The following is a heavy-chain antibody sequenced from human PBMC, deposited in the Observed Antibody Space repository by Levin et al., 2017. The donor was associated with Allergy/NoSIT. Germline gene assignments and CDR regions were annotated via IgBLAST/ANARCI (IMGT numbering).Heavy chain of an antibody. J-gene: IGHJ4*02. D-gene: IGHD2-15*01. CDR2: INHSGST. CDR3: ARRYCSGGSCYLEFYYFDY. CDR1: GGSFSGYY. Sequence: SETLSLTCAVYGGSFSGYYWSWIRQPPGKGLEWIGEINHSGSTNYNPSLKSRVTISVDTSKNQFSLKLSSVTAADTAVYYCARRYCSGGSCYLEFYYFDYWGQGTLVTVSS. V-gene: IGHV4-34*01.